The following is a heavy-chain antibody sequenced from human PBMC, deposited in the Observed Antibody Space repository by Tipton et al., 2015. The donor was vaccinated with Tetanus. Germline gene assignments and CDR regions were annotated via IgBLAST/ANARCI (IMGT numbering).Heavy chain of an antibody. J-gene: IGHJ3*02. V-gene: IGHV4-59*01. CDR2: VHYSGST. CDR1: GGSISSYY. D-gene: IGHD6-19*01. CDR3: ARIGWLQQNKPAFDI. Sequence: TLSLTCTVSGGSISSYYWTWIRQPPGRGLEWIGYVHYSGSTNYSPSLRSRVTLSVDTSKNQFSLKLSSVTAADTAVYYCARIGWLQQNKPAFDIWGQRTVVTVSS.